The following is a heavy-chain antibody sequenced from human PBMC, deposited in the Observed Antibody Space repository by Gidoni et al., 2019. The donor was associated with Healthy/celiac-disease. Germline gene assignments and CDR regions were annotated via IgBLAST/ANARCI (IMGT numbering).Heavy chain of an antibody. CDR2: ISYDGSNK. CDR1: GFPFSSYA. D-gene: IGHD6-6*01. Sequence: QVQLVESGGGVVQPGRSLRRSCAASGFPFSSYAMHWVRQAPGKGLEWVAVISYDGSNKYYADSVKGRFTISRDNSKNTLYLQMNSLRAEDTAVYYCARDGLYSSSPESGWFDPWGQGTLVTVSS. CDR3: ARDGLYSSSPESGWFDP. J-gene: IGHJ5*02. V-gene: IGHV3-30-3*01.